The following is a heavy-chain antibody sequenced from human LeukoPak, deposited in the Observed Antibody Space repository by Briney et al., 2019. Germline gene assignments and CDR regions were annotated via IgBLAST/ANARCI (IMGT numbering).Heavy chain of an antibody. J-gene: IGHJ3*02. D-gene: IGHD2-2*01. V-gene: IGHV4-61*02. CDR2: IYTSGST. CDR1: GGSISSGSYY. CDR3: ARDSYCSSTSCYDAFDI. Sequence: PSETLSLTCTVSGGSISSGSYYWSWSRQPAGKGLEWIGRIYTSGSTNYNPSLKSRVTISVGTSKNQFSLKLSSVTAADTAVYYCARDSYCSSTSCYDAFDIWGQGTMVTVSS.